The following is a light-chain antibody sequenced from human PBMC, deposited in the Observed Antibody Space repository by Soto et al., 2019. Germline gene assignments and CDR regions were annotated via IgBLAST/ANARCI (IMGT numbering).Light chain of an antibody. J-gene: IGKJ2*01. CDR1: QSVSSN. CDR3: QHYNNWPLYT. CDR2: DAS. V-gene: IGKV3-15*01. Sequence: EILLTQSPATLSVSPGERATLSCRTSQSVSSNFAWYQQKPGQAPRLLIYDASTRATGIPARFSGSRSGTEFTLTISSLQSEDFAVYYCQHYNNWPLYTFGQGTKLEIK.